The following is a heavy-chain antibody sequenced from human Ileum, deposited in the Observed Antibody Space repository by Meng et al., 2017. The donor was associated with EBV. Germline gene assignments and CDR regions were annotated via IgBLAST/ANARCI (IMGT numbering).Heavy chain of an antibody. V-gene: IGHV4-4*02. CDR1: GGSISSDNW. D-gene: IGHD3-22*01. Sequence: GLLQELGPCSVKPSATRSFTGPVSGGSISSDNWWGWVRQPPGKGLEWIGQIHHSGSTNSNPSLQSRVTISVDNSKNQFSLKLSSVTAADTAVYYCAEGGYYYDSTGYLYEYYFDSWGQGTLVTVSS. CDR3: AEGGYYYDSTGYLYEYYFDS. J-gene: IGHJ4*02. CDR2: IHHSGST.